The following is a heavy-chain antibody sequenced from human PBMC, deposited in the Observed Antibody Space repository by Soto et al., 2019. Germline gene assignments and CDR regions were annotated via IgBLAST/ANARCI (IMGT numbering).Heavy chain of an antibody. J-gene: IGHJ3*02. CDR1: GFTFSNAW. V-gene: IGHV3-15*01. D-gene: IGHD3-10*01. CDR2: IKSKTDGGTT. CDR3: TTDSVSGSYYNDDAFDI. Sequence: EVQLVESGGGLVQPGGSLRLSCAASGFTFSNAWMSWVRQAPGKGLEWVGRIKSKTDGGTTDYAAPVKGRFTISRDDSKNTLYLQMNSLKTEDTAVYYCTTDSVSGSYYNDDAFDIWGQGTMVTVSS.